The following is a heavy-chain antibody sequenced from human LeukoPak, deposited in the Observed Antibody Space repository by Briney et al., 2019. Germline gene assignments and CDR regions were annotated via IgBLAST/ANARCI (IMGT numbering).Heavy chain of an antibody. V-gene: IGHV3-7*01. CDR2: IKQDGREK. CDR3: ARRTNWGFMGDAFDI. CDR1: GFTFSSYW. Sequence: PGGSLRLSCAASGFTFSSYWMSWVRQAPGKGLGGGPNIKQDGREKYYVDSVKGRFTISRDNAKNSLYLQMNSLRAEDTAVYYCARRTNWGFMGDAFDIWGQGTMVTVSS. D-gene: IGHD7-27*01. J-gene: IGHJ3*02.